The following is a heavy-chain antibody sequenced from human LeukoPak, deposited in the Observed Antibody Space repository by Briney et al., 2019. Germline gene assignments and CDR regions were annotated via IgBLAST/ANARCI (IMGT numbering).Heavy chain of an antibody. J-gene: IGHJ4*02. CDR3: ASGGQRWLQFTFDY. CDR2: IIPIFGTA. Sequence: SVKVSCKASGGTFSSYAISWVRQAPGQGLEWMGGIIPIFGTANYAQKFQGRVTITADESTSTAYMELSSLRSEDTAVYYCASGGQRWLQFTFDYWGQGTLVTVSS. D-gene: IGHD5-24*01. CDR1: GGTFSSYA. V-gene: IGHV1-69*13.